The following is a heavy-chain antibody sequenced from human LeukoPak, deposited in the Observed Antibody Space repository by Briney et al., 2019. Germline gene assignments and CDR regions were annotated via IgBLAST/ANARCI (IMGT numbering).Heavy chain of an antibody. J-gene: IGHJ6*03. CDR3: AREGWQLSRSIYYYYMDV. CDR2: IHTSGST. CDR1: GDSISSYY. D-gene: IGHD2-15*01. Sequence: SETLSLTCTVSGDSISSYYWSWIRQPAGKGLEWIGRIHTSGSTNYNPSLKSRVTMSVDTSKNQFSLKLSSVTAADTAVYYCAREGWQLSRSIYYYYMDVWGKGTTVTVSS. V-gene: IGHV4-4*07.